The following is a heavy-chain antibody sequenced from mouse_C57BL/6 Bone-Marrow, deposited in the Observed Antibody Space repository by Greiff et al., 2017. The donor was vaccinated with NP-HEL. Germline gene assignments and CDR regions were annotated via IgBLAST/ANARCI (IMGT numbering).Heavy chain of an antibody. V-gene: IGHV1-22*01. CDR3: ARLCYYLYAMDD. CDR2: INPNNGGT. D-gene: IGHD1-1*02. CDR1: GYTFTDYN. Sequence: VQLQQSGPELVKPGASVKMSCKASGYTFTDYNMHWVKQSHGKSLEWIGYINPNNGGTSYNQKFKGKATLTVTTSSSTAYMELRSLTSEDSAVYYCARLCYYLYAMDDWGQGTSVTVSS. J-gene: IGHJ4*01.